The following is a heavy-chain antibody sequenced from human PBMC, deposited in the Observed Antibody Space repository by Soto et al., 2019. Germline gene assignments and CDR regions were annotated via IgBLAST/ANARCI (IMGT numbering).Heavy chain of an antibody. D-gene: IGHD3-22*01. J-gene: IGHJ4*02. Sequence: GGSLRLSCAASGFTFSSYAMSWVRQAPGKGLEWVSAISGSGGSTYYADSVKGRFTISRDSAKNSLYLQMNSLRAEDTAVYYCARDRAYYDSSGQLFDYWGQGTLVTVSS. CDR3: ARDRAYYDSSGQLFDY. CDR2: ISGSGGST. V-gene: IGHV3-23*01. CDR1: GFTFSSYA.